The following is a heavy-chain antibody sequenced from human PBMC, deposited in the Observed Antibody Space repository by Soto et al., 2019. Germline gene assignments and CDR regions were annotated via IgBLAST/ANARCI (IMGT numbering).Heavy chain of an antibody. J-gene: IGHJ2*01. Sequence: ASVKVSCKASGVTFSSYAISWVRQAPGQGLEWMGGIIPIFGTANYAQKFQGRVTITADESTSTAYMELSSLRSEDTAVYYCASSGSYWYFDLWGRGTLVTVSP. V-gene: IGHV1-69*13. CDR3: ASSGSYWYFDL. CDR1: GVTFSSYA. CDR2: IIPIFGTA. D-gene: IGHD3-10*01.